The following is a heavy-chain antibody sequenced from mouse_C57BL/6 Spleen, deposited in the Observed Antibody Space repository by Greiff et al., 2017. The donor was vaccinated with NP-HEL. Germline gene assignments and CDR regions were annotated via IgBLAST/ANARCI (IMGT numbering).Heavy chain of an antibody. J-gene: IGHJ1*03. CDR3: ERSYGPHFDV. D-gene: IGHD2-10*02. V-gene: IGHV1-26*01. CDR1: GYTFTDYY. Sequence: EVQLQQSGPELVKPGASVKISCKASGYTFTDYYMNWVQQSHGKSLEWIGDINPNNGGTSYNQKFKGKATLTVDKSSSTAYMELRSLTSEDSAVDYCERSYGPHFDVWGTGTTVTVSS. CDR2: INPNNGGT.